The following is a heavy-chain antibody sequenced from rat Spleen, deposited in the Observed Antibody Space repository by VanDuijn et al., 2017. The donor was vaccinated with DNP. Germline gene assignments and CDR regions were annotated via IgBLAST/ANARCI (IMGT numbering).Heavy chain of an antibody. CDR1: GFTFSDYA. J-gene: IGHJ4*01. V-gene: IGHV5-17*01. CDR2: ISYDGSRT. Sequence: EVQLVESGGGLVQPGRSLKLSCAASGFTFSDYAMAWVRQAPKKGLEWVATISYDGSRTYYRDSVKGRFTISRDNAKSTLYLQMDSLRSEDTATYDCARHTTTVATDYYAMDAWGQGTSVTVSS. D-gene: IGHD1-3*01. CDR3: ARHTTTVATDYYAMDA.